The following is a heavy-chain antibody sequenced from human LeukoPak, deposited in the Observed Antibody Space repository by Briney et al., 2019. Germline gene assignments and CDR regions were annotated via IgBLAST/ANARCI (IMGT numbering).Heavy chain of an antibody. V-gene: IGHV4-34*01. CDR2: INHSGST. D-gene: IGHD5-24*01. J-gene: IGHJ3*02. CDR1: GGSFSGYY. Sequence: SETLSLTCAVYGGSFSGYYWSWIRQPPGKGLEWIGEINHSGSTNYNPSLKSRVAISVDTSKNQFSLKLSSVTAADTAVYYCARDGYNSAPNVFDIWGQGTMVTVSS. CDR3: ARDGYNSAPNVFDI.